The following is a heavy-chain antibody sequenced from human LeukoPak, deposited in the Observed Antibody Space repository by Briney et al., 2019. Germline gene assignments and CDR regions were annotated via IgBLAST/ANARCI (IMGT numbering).Heavy chain of an antibody. CDR3: ARGNSSGWSDY. J-gene: IGHJ4*02. D-gene: IGHD6-19*01. CDR1: GGSFSGYY. Sequence: SETLSLTCAVYGGSFSGYYWSWIRQPPGKGLEWIGEINHSGSTNYNPSLKSRVTISVDKSKNQFSLKLSSVTAADTAVYYCARGNSSGWSDYWGQGTLVTVSS. CDR2: INHSGST. V-gene: IGHV4-34*01.